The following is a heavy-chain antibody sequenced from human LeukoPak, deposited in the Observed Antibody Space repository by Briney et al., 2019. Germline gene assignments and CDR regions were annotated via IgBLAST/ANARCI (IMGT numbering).Heavy chain of an antibody. D-gene: IGHD2-2*01. J-gene: IGHJ4*02. Sequence: GGSLRLPCAASGFTFSSYGMSWVRQAPGKGLEWVSAISGSGGSTYYADSVKGRFTISRDNSKNTLYLQMNSLRAEDTAVYYCAKPSRYCSSTSCYPNYFDYWGQGTLFTVSS. V-gene: IGHV3-23*01. CDR3: AKPSRYCSSTSCYPNYFDY. CDR1: GFTFSSYG. CDR2: ISGSGGST.